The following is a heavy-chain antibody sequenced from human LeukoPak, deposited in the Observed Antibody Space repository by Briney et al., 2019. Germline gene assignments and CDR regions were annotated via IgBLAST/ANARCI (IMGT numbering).Heavy chain of an antibody. CDR1: GFTFSSYG. V-gene: IGHV3-30*02. J-gene: IGHJ5*02. CDR3: ASLWIQLWDTDP. CDR2: IRYDGSNK. Sequence: GGSLRLSCAASGFTFSSYGMHWVRQAPGKGLEWVAFIRYDGSNKYYADSVKGRFTISRDNSKNTLYLQMNSLRAEDTAVYYCASLWIQLWDTDPWGQGTLVTVSS. D-gene: IGHD5-18*01.